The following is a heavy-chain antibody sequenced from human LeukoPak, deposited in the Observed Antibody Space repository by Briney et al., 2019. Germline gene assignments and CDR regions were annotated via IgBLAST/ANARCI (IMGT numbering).Heavy chain of an antibody. V-gene: IGHV4-39*01. CDR1: GGSIRNSSSYY. CDR3: ASPYDSSGYYNH. CDR2: IYYSGST. J-gene: IGHJ5*02. Sequence: SETLSLTCTVSGGSIRNSSSYYWGWIRQPPGKGLEWIGSIYYSGSTYYNPSLKSRVTISVDTSKNQFSLKPSSVTAADTAVYYCASPYDSSGYYNHWGQGTLVTVSS. D-gene: IGHD3-22*01.